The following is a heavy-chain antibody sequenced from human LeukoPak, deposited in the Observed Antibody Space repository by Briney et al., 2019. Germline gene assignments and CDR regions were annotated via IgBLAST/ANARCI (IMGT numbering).Heavy chain of an antibody. CDR1: GFTFTIYG. Sequence: PGGSLRLSCAASGFTFTIYGMHWIRQAPGKGLERVATISNDGNTKYYPDSVKGRLTFSRDNSKNTLYLQMNSLRDEDTAVYYCARDIGGLDGDGLDQWGQGTLVTVSS. V-gene: IGHV3-30*19. D-gene: IGHD4-17*01. J-gene: IGHJ4*02. CDR2: ISNDGNTK. CDR3: ARDIGGLDGDGLDQ.